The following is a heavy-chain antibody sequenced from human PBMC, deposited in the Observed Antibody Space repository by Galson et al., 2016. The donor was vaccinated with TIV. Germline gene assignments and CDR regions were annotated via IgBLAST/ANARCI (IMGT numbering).Heavy chain of an antibody. CDR1: GGTFFSSYA. Sequence: SCKASGGTFFSSYAISWVRPAPGQGLEWMGRIIPIFRTANYAQKFQGRATITADESTSTAYMGLRSLRSEDTAVYYCARDRGPGTYCGGDCYPAYWGQGTLVTVSS. CDR3: ARDRGPGTYCGGDCYPAY. CDR2: IIPIFRTA. D-gene: IGHD2-21*02. J-gene: IGHJ4*02. V-gene: IGHV1-69*15.